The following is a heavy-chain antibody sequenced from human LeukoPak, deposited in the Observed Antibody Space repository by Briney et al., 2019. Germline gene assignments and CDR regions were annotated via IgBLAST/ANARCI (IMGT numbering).Heavy chain of an antibody. CDR2: INSNSGGT. J-gene: IGHJ4*02. CDR1: GYTFTGYY. D-gene: IGHD2-21*02. V-gene: IGHV1-2*02. CDR3: ARGPYCGSDCYSRPFFDY. Sequence: GASVKVSCKASGYTFTGYYMHWVRQAPGQGLEWMGWINSNSGGTNYAQNFQGRVTMTRDTSISTAYMEVSTLRSDDTAVYYCARGPYCGSDCYSRPFFDYWGQGTLVTVSS.